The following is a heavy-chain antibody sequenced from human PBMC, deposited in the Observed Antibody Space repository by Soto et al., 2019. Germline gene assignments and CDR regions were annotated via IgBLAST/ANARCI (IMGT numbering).Heavy chain of an antibody. CDR2: IKQGGNEK. J-gene: IGHJ6*02. V-gene: IGHV3-7*01. CDR1: GFMFSTYL. D-gene: IGHD3-16*01. Sequence: EVQLVESGGGLVQPGGSLRLSCEASGFMFSTYLMSWVRQAPGKGLEWVANIKQGGNEKFYVDSVKGRFTISRDNAKKSSFLQMNSLRPGQTAVYYCVGALTYEEPYYYSGMGVWGQGTTVTVSS. CDR3: VGALTYEEPYYYSGMGV.